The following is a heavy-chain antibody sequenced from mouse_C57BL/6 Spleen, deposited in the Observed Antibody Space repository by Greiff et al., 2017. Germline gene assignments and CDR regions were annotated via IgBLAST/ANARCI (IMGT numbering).Heavy chain of an antibody. Sequence: QVQLQQPGAELVKPGASVKMSCKASGYTFTSYWITWVKQRPGQGLEWIADIYPGSGSTNYNEKFKSKATLTVDTSSSTAYMQLSSLTSEDSAVYYCARRRDYGTTPFAYWGQGTLVTVSA. CDR1: GYTFTSYW. V-gene: IGHV1-55*01. CDR3: ARRRDYGTTPFAY. CDR2: IYPGSGST. D-gene: IGHD2-4*01. J-gene: IGHJ3*01.